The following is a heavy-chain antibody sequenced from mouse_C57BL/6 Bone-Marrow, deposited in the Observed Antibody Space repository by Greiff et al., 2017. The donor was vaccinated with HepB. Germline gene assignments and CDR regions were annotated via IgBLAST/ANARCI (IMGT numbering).Heavy chain of an antibody. CDR1: GFTFSDYY. J-gene: IGHJ2*01. D-gene: IGHD2-10*02. CDR3: ARSYGNDFDY. CDR2: ISNGGGST. Sequence: EVMLVESGGGLVQPGGSLKLSCAASGFTFSDYYMYWVRQTPEKRLEWVAYISNGGGSTYYPDTVKGRFTISRDNAKNTLYLQMSRLKSEDTAMYYCARSYGNDFDYWGQGTTLTVSS. V-gene: IGHV5-12*01.